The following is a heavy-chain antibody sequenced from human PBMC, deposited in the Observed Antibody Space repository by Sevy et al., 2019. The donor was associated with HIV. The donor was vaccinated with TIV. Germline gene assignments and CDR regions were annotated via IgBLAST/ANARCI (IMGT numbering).Heavy chain of an antibody. CDR3: ASGYSSGGSCYSGVYYYYIDV. Sequence: GGSLRLSCAASGFTFDDYTMHWVRQAPGKGLEWVSLISWDGGSTYYADSVKGRFTISRDNSKNSLYLQMNSLRTEDTALYYCASGYSSGGSCYSGVYYYYIDVWGKGTTVTVSS. D-gene: IGHD2-15*01. CDR2: ISWDGGST. CDR1: GFTFDDYT. V-gene: IGHV3-43*01. J-gene: IGHJ6*03.